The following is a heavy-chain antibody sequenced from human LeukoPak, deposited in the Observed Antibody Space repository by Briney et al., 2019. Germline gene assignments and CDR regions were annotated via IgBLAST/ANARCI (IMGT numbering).Heavy chain of an antibody. CDR2: IYYSGKT. CDR1: GGSISSSFYY. Sequence: SETLSLTCAVYGGSISSSFYYWGWIRQPPGKGLEWIGSIYYSGKTYYNPSLKSRVTMSVDTSKNQFSLKLNSVTAADTAVYYCARHGSSSWYIDYWGQGTLVTVSS. CDR3: ARHGSSSWYIDY. D-gene: IGHD6-13*01. J-gene: IGHJ4*02. V-gene: IGHV4-39*01.